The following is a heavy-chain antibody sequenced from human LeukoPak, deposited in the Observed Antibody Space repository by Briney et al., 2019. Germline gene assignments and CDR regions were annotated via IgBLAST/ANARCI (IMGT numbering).Heavy chain of an antibody. J-gene: IGHJ5*02. CDR2: IYSGGST. V-gene: IGHV3-66*02. CDR1: GFTVSSNY. CDR3: ARGGYSYGHAYNWFDP. Sequence: GGSLRLSCAASGFTVSSNYMSWVRQAPGKGLEWVSVIYSGGSTYYADSVKGRFTISRDNSKNTLYLQMNSLRAEDTAVYYCARGGYSYGHAYNWFDPWGQGTLVTVSS. D-gene: IGHD5-18*01.